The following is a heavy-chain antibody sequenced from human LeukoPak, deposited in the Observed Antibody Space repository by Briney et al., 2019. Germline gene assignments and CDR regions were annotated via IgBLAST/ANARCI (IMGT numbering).Heavy chain of an antibody. D-gene: IGHD3-3*01. Sequence: GGTLRLSCAASGFTFSNYGMSWVRQAPGKGLEWVSAISGSGGSTYYADSVKGRFTISRDNSKNTLYLQMNSLGAEDTAVYYCAREESGISIFGVVIFWGQGTLVTVSS. CDR2: ISGSGGST. V-gene: IGHV3-23*01. CDR1: GFTFSNYG. J-gene: IGHJ4*02. CDR3: AREESGISIFGVVIF.